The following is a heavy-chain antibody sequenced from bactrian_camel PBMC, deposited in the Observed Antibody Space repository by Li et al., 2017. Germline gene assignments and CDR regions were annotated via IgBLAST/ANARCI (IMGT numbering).Heavy chain of an antibody. CDR2: IDRDGKTT. D-gene: IGHD3*01. V-gene: IGHV3S6*01. J-gene: IGHJ4*01. Sequence: HVQLVESGGGSVQAGGSLRLSCSASGYTASEYCMAWFRQAPGKEREEVAAIDRDGKTTYADSVKGRFTISKDNKNKKTLYLEMNSLKPEDTAMYYCAADRTCASLKSGTIDSRSQGTQVTVS. CDR1: GYTASEYC.